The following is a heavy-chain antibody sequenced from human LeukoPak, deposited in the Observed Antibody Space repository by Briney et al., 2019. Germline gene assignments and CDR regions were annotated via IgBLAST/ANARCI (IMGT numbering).Heavy chain of an antibody. CDR1: GYSLSDVS. D-gene: IGHD6-19*01. CDR2: INPEDGEA. CDR3: VTDIRSGWRNY. V-gene: IGHV1-24*01. J-gene: IGHJ4*02. Sequence: ASVTLTCNVSGYSLSDVSTHWVRQPPGKGLEWMGGINPEDGEAIFAQTIQGRVTMTEDTSIDAAYMELRSLRSEDTAVYYCVTDIRSGWRNYWGQGTLITVSS.